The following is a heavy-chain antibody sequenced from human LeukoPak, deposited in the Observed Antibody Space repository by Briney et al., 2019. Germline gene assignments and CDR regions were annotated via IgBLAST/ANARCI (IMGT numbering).Heavy chain of an antibody. CDR1: GFTFSSYA. Sequence: PGRSLRLSCAASGFTFSSYAMHWVRQAPGKGLEWVAVISYDGSNKYYADSVKGRFTISRDNSRNTLYLQMNSLRAEDTAVYYCARGGYSYGYGGFDYWGQGTLVTVSS. CDR3: ARGGYSYGYGGFDY. J-gene: IGHJ4*02. CDR2: ISYDGSNK. V-gene: IGHV3-30-3*01. D-gene: IGHD5-18*01.